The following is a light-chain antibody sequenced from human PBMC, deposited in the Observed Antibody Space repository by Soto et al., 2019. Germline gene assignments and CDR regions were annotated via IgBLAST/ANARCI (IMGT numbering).Light chain of an antibody. Sequence: DIQMTQSPSTLSASVGDSVTITCRASQNINSWLAWYQQKPGKAPKLLIYKTSTLESGVPSRFSGSGYGTEFTLTISSLQPDDFATFYCQQYSSYALTFGGGTKVEIK. CDR3: QQYSSYALT. CDR2: KTS. V-gene: IGKV1-5*03. CDR1: QNINSW. J-gene: IGKJ4*01.